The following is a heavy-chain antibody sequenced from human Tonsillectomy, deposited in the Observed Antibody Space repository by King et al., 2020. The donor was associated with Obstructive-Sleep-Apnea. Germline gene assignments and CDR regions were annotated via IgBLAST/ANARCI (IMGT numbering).Heavy chain of an antibody. V-gene: IGHV3-74*01. CDR2: SNGAETTS. J-gene: IGHJ3*02. CDR1: GFTFSDYW. CDR3: ARRADYSSSNDAFDI. Sequence: VQLVESGGDLVQPGGSLRLSCAASGFTFSDYWMYWVRQAPRKGLVWVSRSNGAETTSNYADSVKGRFAISRDNAKSTLYLQMNSLRAEDTAVYFCARRADYSSSNDAFDIWGQGTMVSVFS. D-gene: IGHD3-22*01.